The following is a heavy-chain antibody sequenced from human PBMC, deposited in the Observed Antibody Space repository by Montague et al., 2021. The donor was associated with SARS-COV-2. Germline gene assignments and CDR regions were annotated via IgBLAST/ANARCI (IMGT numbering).Heavy chain of an antibody. J-gene: IGHJ4*02. V-gene: IGHV4-34*01. Sequence: SDTLSLTCAVYGGSFSDYCWSWIRQPPGKGLGRIGEINQRGTSNSNPSLKGRVSISVDTSKNQFSVYLGSVTAADTAVYYCARGRQHFNMIVVVMTGGEYYFDYWGQGTLVTVSS. CDR2: INQRGTS. CDR1: GGSFSDYC. CDR3: ARGRQHFNMIVVVMTGGEYYFDY. D-gene: IGHD3-22*01.